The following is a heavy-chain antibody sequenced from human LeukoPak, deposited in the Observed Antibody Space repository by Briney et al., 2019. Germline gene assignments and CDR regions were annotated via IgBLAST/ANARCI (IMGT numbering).Heavy chain of an antibody. V-gene: IGHV4-39*07. J-gene: IGHJ2*01. CDR1: GGSISSSSYY. D-gene: IGHD3-9*01. CDR2: IYYSGST. Sequence: KPSETLSLTCAVSGGSISSSSYYWGWIRQPPGKGLEWIGTIYYSGSTYCNPSLKSRVTISVDTSKNQFSLKLSSVTAADTAVYYCARYTGFTWKYFDLWGRGTLVTVSS. CDR3: ARYTGFTWKYFDL.